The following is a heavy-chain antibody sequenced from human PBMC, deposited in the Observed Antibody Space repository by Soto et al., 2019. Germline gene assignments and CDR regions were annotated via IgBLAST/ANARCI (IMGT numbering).Heavy chain of an antibody. CDR2: ISYDGSNK. V-gene: IGHV3-30*03. CDR3: AGTKDYYYYGMDV. CDR1: GFTFSSYG. J-gene: IGHJ6*02. Sequence: GGSLRLSCAASGFTFSSYGMHWVRQAPGKGLEWVAVISYDGSNKYYADSVKGRFTISRDNSKNTLYLQMNSLRAEDTAVYYCAGTKDYYYYGMDVWGQGTTVIVSS.